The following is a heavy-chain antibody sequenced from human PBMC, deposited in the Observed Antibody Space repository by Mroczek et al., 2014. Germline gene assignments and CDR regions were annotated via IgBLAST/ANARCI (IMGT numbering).Heavy chain of an antibody. J-gene: IGHJ4*02. D-gene: IGHD6-19*01. CDR3: TSLSDSSGPRRFDY. CDR2: IRSKANSYAT. Sequence: VQLVQSGGGLVQPGGSLKLSCAASGFTFSGSAMHWVRQASGKGLEWVGRIRSKANSYATAYAASVKGRFTISRDDSKNTAYLQMNSLKTEDTAVYYCTSLSDSSGPRRFDYWGQGTLVTVSS. V-gene: IGHV3-73*01. CDR1: GFTFSGSA.